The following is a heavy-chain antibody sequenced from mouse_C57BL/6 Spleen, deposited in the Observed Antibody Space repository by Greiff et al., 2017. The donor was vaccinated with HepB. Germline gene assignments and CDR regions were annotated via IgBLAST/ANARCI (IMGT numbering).Heavy chain of an antibody. CDR2: IHPNSGST. J-gene: IGHJ2*01. CDR1: GYTFTSYW. CDR3: ARGRSSYCFDY. D-gene: IGHD1-1*01. V-gene: IGHV1-64*01. Sequence: VQLQQSGAELVKPGASVKLSCKASGYTFTSYWMHWVKQRPGQGLEWIGMIHPNSGSTNYNEKFKSKATLTVDKSSSTAYMQLSSLTSEDSAVYYCARGRSSYCFDYWGQGTTLTVSS.